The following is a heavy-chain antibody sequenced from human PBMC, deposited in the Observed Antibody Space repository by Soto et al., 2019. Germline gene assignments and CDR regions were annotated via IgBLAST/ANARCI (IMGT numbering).Heavy chain of an antibody. Sequence: EVQLLESGGGLVQPGGSLRLSCAASGFTFSSYAMSWVRQAPGKGLEWVSLISDSGSSTYYADSVKGRFAISRDNSKDPLYLQMNSLRAEDTALYYCAKTYRREQQPLQYNWFDPWGQGTLVTVSS. V-gene: IGHV3-23*01. D-gene: IGHD6-13*01. CDR3: AKTYRREQQPLQYNWFDP. CDR1: GFTFSSYA. CDR2: ISDSGSST. J-gene: IGHJ5*02.